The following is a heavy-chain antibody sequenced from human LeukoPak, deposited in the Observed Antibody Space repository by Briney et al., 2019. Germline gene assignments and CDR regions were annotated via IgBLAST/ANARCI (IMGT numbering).Heavy chain of an antibody. D-gene: IGHD3-16*01. V-gene: IGHV3-48*03. Sequence: GGSLRLSCAASGFTFSSYEMNWVRQAPGKGLEWVSYISSSGSTIYYADSVKGRFTISRDNAKNSLYLQMNCLRAEDTAVYYCANHPRWGGDYRGQGTLVTVSS. CDR1: GFTFSSYE. CDR3: ANHPRWGGDY. J-gene: IGHJ4*02. CDR2: ISSSGSTI.